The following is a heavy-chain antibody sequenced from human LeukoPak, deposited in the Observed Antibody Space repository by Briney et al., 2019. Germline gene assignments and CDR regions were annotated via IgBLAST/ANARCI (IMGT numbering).Heavy chain of an antibody. CDR1: GYSFTSYW. CDR2: IYPGDSDT. D-gene: IGHD3-22*01. J-gene: IGHJ4*02. Sequence: GESLKISCKGSGYSFTSYWIGWVRQMPGKGVEWMGIIYPGDSDTRYSPSFQGQVTISADKSISTAYLQWSSLKASDTAMYYCARQPHYYDSSGYYLFDYWGQGTLVTVSS. V-gene: IGHV5-51*01. CDR3: ARQPHYYDSSGYYLFDY.